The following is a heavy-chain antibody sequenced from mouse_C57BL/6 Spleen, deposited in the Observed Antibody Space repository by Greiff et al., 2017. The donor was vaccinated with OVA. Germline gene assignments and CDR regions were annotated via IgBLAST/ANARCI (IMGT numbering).Heavy chain of an antibody. D-gene: IGHD1-1*02. CDR3: ACGGGDCYFDV. Sequence: QVQLQQPGAELVKPGASVKLSCKASGYTFTSYWMQWVKQRPGQGLEWIGEIDPSDSYTNYNQKFKGKATLTVDTSSSTAYMQLSSLTSADSAVYYCACGGGDCYFDVWGQGTTLTVSS. J-gene: IGHJ2*01. CDR2: IDPSDSYT. V-gene: IGHV1-50*01. CDR1: GYTFTSYW.